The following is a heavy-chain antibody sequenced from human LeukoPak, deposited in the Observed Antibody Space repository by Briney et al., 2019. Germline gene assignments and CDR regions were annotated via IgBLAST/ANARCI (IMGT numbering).Heavy chain of an antibody. CDR1: GYSFTSYG. CDR2: ISASNANT. V-gene: IGHV1-18*01. J-gene: IGHJ4*02. CDR3: ARGNPPDY. D-gene: IGHD3-10*01. Sequence: VSVKVSCKASGYSFTSYGINWVRQAPGQGLEWMGWISASNANTNYAQRLQGRVTMTTDTSTSTAYMELTSLRSDDTAVYYCARGNPPDYWGQGTLVTVSS.